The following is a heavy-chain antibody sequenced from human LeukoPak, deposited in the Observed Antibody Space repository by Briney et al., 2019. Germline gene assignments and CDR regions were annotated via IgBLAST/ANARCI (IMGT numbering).Heavy chain of an antibody. CDR3: ARRDYSAWFDP. CDR2: VYYTGSI. D-gene: IGHD1-26*01. V-gene: IGHV4-39*01. Sequence: SETLSLTCSVSGGPISASSHYWAWVRQPPGKGLEWIGSVYYTGSIRYNTSLKSRVTISVDMSKNDLFLTLSSVTAADTAFYYCARRDYSAWFDPWGQGILVTVSP. J-gene: IGHJ5*02. CDR1: GGPISASSHY.